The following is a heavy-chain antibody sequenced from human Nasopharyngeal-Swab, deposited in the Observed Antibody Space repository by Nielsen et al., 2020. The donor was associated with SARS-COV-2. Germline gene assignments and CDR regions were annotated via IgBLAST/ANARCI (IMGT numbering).Heavy chain of an antibody. CDR2: INPSGGRT. Sequence: ASVQVSCKASGYTFTSYYMHWVRQAPGQGLEWMGIINPSGGRTSYAQKFQGRVTMTRDTSTSTVYMELSSLRSEDTAVYYCARDLTIAVAGTDYYYGMDVWGQGTTVTVSS. J-gene: IGHJ6*02. V-gene: IGHV1-46*01. D-gene: IGHD6-19*01. CDR3: ARDLTIAVAGTDYYYGMDV. CDR1: GYTFTSYY.